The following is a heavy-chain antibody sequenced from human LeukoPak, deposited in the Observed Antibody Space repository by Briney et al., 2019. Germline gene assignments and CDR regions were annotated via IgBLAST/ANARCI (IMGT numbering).Heavy chain of an antibody. CDR1: GFTFSSYS. V-gene: IGHV3-21*01. CDR3: ARALLQRGDY. D-gene: IGHD2-15*01. J-gene: IGHJ4*02. CDR2: ISSSSSYI. Sequence: GGSLRLSCAASGFTFSSYSMNWVRQTPGKGLEWVSSISSSSSYIYYADSVKGRFTISRDNAKNSLYLQMNSLRAEDTAVYYCARALLQRGDYWGQGTLVTVSS.